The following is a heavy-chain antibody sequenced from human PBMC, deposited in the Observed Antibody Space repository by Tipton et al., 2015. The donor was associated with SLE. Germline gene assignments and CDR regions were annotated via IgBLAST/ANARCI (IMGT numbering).Heavy chain of an antibody. CDR1: GFTFSSYA. D-gene: IGHD1-1*01. Sequence: QLVQSGGGLVKPGGSLRLSCAASGFTFSSYAMHWVRQAPGRGLEYVSAISTNDGSTYYANSVKGRFTISRDNSRNTVYLQMGSLRSEYTAVYFCARGVHPLTQRNWFDSWGQGTLVTVSS. J-gene: IGHJ5*01. CDR3: ARGVHPLTQRNWFDS. CDR2: ISTNDGST. V-gene: IGHV3-64*01.